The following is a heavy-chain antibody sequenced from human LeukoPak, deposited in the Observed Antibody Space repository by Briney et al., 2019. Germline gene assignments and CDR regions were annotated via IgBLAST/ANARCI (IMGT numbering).Heavy chain of an antibody. D-gene: IGHD6-19*01. V-gene: IGHV4-59*01. J-gene: IGHJ4*02. CDR2: IYYTGST. Sequence: SETLSLTCTASGGSISSYYWSWIRQPPGKGLEWIACIYYTGSTNYNPSLKSRVTISVDTSKNHFSLKLSSVTAADTAVYYCATGRAYSSVDYWGQGTLVTVSS. CDR1: GGSISSYY. CDR3: ATGRAYSSVDY.